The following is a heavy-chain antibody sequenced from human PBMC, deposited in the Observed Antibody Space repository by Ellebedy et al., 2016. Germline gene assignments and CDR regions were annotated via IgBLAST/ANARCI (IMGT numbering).Heavy chain of an antibody. J-gene: IGHJ4*02. D-gene: IGHD3-10*01. Sequence: GESLKISXAASGFTFSSYAMSWVRQAPGKGLEWVSAISGSGGSTYYADSVKGRFTISRDNSKNTLYLQMNSLRAEDTAVYYCAKDMVRGVMYSSDYWGQGTLVTVSS. CDR3: AKDMVRGVMYSSDY. CDR2: ISGSGGST. V-gene: IGHV3-23*01. CDR1: GFTFSSYA.